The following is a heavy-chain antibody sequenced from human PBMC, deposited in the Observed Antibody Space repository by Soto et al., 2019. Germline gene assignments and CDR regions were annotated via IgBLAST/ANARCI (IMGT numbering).Heavy chain of an antibody. CDR2: IYPGDSDT. V-gene: IGHV5-51*01. D-gene: IGHD4-17*01. Sequence: PGESLKISCKGSGYSFSSYWIGWVRQMPGKGLEWMGIIYPGDSDTRYSPSFQGQVTISADKSISTAYLQWSSLKASDTAMYYCARRSYGDLPEQNYGMDVWGQGTTVTVSS. CDR3: ARRSYGDLPEQNYGMDV. J-gene: IGHJ6*02. CDR1: GYSFSSYW.